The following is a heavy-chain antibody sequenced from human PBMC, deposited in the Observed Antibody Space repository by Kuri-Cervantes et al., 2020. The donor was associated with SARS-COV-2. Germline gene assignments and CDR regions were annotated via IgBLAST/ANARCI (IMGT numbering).Heavy chain of an antibody. CDR3: ARGGAEVGGVTEPDLDY. Sequence: ASVKVSCKASGYTFTSYGISWVRQAPGQGLEWMGWINPNSGGTNYAQKFQGWVTMTRDTSISTAYMELSRLRSDDTAVYYCARGGAEVGGVTEPDLDYWGQGTLVTVSS. V-gene: IGHV1-2*04. D-gene: IGHD1-14*01. J-gene: IGHJ4*02. CDR2: INPNSGGT. CDR1: GYTFTSYG.